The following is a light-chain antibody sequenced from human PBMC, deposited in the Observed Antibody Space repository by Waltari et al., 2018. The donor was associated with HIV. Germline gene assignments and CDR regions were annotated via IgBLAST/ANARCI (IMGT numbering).Light chain of an antibody. V-gene: IGKV1-39*01. Sequence: QMTQSPSSLSASVGDRVTITCRASTTISSYLNLYQQKPGKAPKLLIYAASSLQSGVPSRFSGSGSGTEFTLTISSLQPEDFATYYCQQSYSTLMYTFGQGTKLKIK. CDR2: AAS. CDR3: QQSYSTLMYT. J-gene: IGKJ2*01. CDR1: TTISSY.